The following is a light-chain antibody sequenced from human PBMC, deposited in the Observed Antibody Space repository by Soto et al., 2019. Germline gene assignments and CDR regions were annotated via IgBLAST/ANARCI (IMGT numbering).Light chain of an antibody. J-gene: IGKJ1*01. Sequence: IVMTQSPATLSVSPGERATLSCRASQSVSSNLAWYQQQPGQAPRLLIYGASTRATGIPARFSGSGSGTEVTITIISLHSADCGVYYCHQYNNCPPRTFGQGTKVEIK. V-gene: IGKV3-15*01. CDR2: GAS. CDR3: HQYNNCPPRT. CDR1: QSVSSN.